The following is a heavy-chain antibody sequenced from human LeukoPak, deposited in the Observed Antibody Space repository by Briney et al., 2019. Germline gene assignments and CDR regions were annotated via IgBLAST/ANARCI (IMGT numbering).Heavy chain of an antibody. D-gene: IGHD2-2*01. CDR1: GGSITSSSYY. V-gene: IGHV4-61*02. Sequence: SETLSLTCTVSGGSITSSSYYWSWIRQPAGKGLEWIGRIYTSGITSYNPSLKSRVTISVDTSKNQFSLRLSSVTAADTAVYYCARGVVPAATPFDYWGQGTLVTVSS. CDR2: IYTSGIT. J-gene: IGHJ4*02. CDR3: ARGVVPAATPFDY.